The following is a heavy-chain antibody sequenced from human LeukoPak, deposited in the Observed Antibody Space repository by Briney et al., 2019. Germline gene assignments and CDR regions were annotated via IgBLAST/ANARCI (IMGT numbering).Heavy chain of an antibody. CDR1: GFTFSNAW. CDR2: IKSKTDGGTT. Sequence: PGGSLRLSCAASGFTFSNAWMSWVRQAPGKGLEWVGRIKSKTDGGTTDYAAPVKGRFTISRDDSKNTLYLQMNSLKTEDTAVYYCTTVKWELLEAWDAFDIWGQGTMVTVSS. V-gene: IGHV3-15*01. D-gene: IGHD1-26*01. CDR3: TTVKWELLEAWDAFDI. J-gene: IGHJ3*02.